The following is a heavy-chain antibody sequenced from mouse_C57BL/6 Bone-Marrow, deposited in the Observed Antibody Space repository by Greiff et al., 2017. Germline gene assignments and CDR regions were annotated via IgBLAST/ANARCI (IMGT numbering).Heavy chain of an antibody. CDR2: INPSSGYT. J-gene: IGHJ3*01. D-gene: IGHD2-3*01. CDR1: GYTFTSYT. CDR3: ARAPGYYPAWFAY. V-gene: IGHV1-4*01. Sequence: VQLQQSGAELARPGASVKMSCKASGYTFTSYTMHWVKQRPGQGLEWIGYINPSSGYTKYNQKFKDKATLTAEKSSSTAYMQLSSLTSEDSAVYYCARAPGYYPAWFAYWGQGTLVTVSA.